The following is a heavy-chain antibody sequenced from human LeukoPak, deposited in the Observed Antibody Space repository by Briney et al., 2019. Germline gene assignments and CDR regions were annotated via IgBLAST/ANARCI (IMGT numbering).Heavy chain of an antibody. J-gene: IGHJ4*02. CDR2: INPNSGGT. CDR3: ARGPIVVVPAAGNFDY. V-gene: IGHV1-2*02. Sequence: ASVKVSCKASGYTFTGYYMHWVRQAPGQGLEWMGWINPNSGGTNYAQKFQGRVTMTRDTSISTAYMELSRLRSGDTAVYYCARGPIVVVPAAGNFDYWGQGTLVTVSS. CDR1: GYTFTGYY. D-gene: IGHD2-2*01.